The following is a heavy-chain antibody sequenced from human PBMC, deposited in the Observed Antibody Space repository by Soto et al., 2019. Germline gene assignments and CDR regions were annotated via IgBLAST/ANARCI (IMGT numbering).Heavy chain of an antibody. D-gene: IGHD5-18*01. CDR3: ARDEAPRGYSYGGRAFDI. Sequence: QVQLQESGPGLVKPSETLSLTCTVSGGSISSYYWSWIRQPPGKGLEWIGYIYYSGSTNYNPSLKSRVTISVDTSKNHCSLKLSSVTAADTAVYYCARDEAPRGYSYGGRAFDIWSQGTMVTVSS. CDR2: IYYSGST. CDR1: GGSISSYY. J-gene: IGHJ3*02. V-gene: IGHV4-59*01.